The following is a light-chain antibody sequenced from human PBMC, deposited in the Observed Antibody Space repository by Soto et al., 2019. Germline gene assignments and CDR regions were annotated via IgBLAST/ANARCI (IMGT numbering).Light chain of an antibody. J-gene: IGKJ1*01. V-gene: IGKV4-1*01. CDR2: WAS. CDR3: QQYYGPPQT. CDR1: QSVLSSSNNKNY. Sequence: DFVMTQSPDSLAVSLGERATINCKASQSVLSSSNNKNYLAWYQQKPGQPPKLLIYWASTRESGVPDRFSGSGSGTDFTLTISSLQAEDVAVYYCQQYYGPPQTFGQGTKVEIK.